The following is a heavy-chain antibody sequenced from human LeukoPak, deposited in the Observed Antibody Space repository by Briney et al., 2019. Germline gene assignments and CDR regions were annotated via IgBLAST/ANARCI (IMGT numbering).Heavy chain of an antibody. J-gene: IGHJ5*02. CDR1: GGSIRSYY. D-gene: IGHD5-12*01. V-gene: IGHV4-59*01. Sequence: SETLSLTXTVSGGSIRSYYWSWIRQPPGKGLEWIGYIYYSGSTNYNPSLKSRVTISVDTSKNHFSLKLSSVTAADTAVYYCASLREYSGYDFHRYWFDPWGQGTLVTVSS. CDR3: ASLREYSGYDFHRYWFDP. CDR2: IYYSGST.